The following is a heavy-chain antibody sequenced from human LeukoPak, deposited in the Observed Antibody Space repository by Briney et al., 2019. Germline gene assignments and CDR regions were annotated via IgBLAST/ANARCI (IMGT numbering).Heavy chain of an antibody. D-gene: IGHD3-22*01. J-gene: IGHJ4*02. CDR2: INSDGSST. CDR1: GFTFSSYW. Sequence: PGGSLRLSCAASGFTFSSYWMHWVRQAPGKGLVWVSRINSDGSSTSYADSVKGRFTISRDNAKNTLYLQMNSLRAEDTAVYYCARASDYYDSSGYYALFDYWDQGTLVTVSS. V-gene: IGHV3-74*01. CDR3: ARASDYYDSSGYYALFDY.